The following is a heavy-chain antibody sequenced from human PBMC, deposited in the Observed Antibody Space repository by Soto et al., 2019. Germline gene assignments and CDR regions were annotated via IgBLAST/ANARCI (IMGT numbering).Heavy chain of an antibody. D-gene: IGHD3-10*01. Sequence: ASVKVSCKASGYTFTSYAMHWVRQAPGQRLEWTGWINAGNGNTKYSQKFQGRVTITRDTSASTAYMELSSLRSEDTAAYYCARDGVNYYGSGSYSNALDVWGQGTTVTVSS. V-gene: IGHV1-3*01. CDR1: GYTFTSYA. J-gene: IGHJ6*02. CDR2: INAGNGNT. CDR3: ARDGVNYYGSGSYSNALDV.